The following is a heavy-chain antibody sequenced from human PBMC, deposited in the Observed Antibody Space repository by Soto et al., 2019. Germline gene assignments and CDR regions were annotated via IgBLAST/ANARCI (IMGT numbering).Heavy chain of an antibody. CDR1: GGSVSSGSYY. CDR2: IYYSGST. Sequence: SETLSLTCTVSGGSVSSGSYYWSWIRQPPGKGLEWIGYIYYSGSTNYNPSLKSRVTISVDTSKNQFSLKLSSVTAADTAVYYCARVDYDFWSGYPPDGMDVWGQGTTVTV. D-gene: IGHD3-3*01. J-gene: IGHJ6*02. CDR3: ARVDYDFWSGYPPDGMDV. V-gene: IGHV4-61*01.